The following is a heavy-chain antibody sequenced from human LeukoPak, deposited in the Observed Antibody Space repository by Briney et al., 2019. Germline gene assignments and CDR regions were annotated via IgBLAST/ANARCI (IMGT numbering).Heavy chain of an antibody. CDR3: ARGANTYYYDSYAFDI. J-gene: IGHJ4*02. CDR2: IYYSGST. D-gene: IGHD3-22*01. CDR1: GGSISSYY. Sequence: SETLSLTCTVSGGSISSYYWSWIRQPPGKGLEWIGYIYYSGSTNYNPSLKSRVTISVDTSKNQFSLKLSSVTAADTAVYYCARGANTYYYDSYAFDIWGQGTLVTVSS. V-gene: IGHV4-59*01.